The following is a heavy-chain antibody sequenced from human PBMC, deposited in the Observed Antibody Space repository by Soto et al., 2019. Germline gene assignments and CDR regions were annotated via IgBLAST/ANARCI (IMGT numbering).Heavy chain of an antibody. J-gene: IGHJ4*02. CDR3: ARHESLRFYGSGSYLAY. CDR1: GFTFSSYA. V-gene: IGHV3-64*01. D-gene: IGHD3-10*01. Sequence: GGSLRLSCAASGFTFSSYAMHWVRQAPGKGLEYVSAISSNGGSTYYANSVKGRFTISRDNSKNTLYLQMGSLRAEDMAVYYCARHESLRFYGSGSYLAYWGQGTLVTVSS. CDR2: ISSNGGST.